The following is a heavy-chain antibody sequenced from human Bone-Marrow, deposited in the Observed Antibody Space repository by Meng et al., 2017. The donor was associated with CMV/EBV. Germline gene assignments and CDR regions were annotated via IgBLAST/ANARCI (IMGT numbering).Heavy chain of an antibody. V-gene: IGHV3-23*01. CDR1: GFIFDDYG. CDR3: AKGGIVVVIAIPNTEYFQH. D-gene: IGHD2-21*01. J-gene: IGHJ1*01. Sequence: GESLKISCAASGFIFDDYGMSWVRQASGKGLEWVSAISGSGGSTYYADSVKGRFTISRDNSKNTLYLQMNILRAEDTAVYYCAKGGIVVVIAIPNTEYFQHWGQGTLVTVSS. CDR2: ISGSGGST.